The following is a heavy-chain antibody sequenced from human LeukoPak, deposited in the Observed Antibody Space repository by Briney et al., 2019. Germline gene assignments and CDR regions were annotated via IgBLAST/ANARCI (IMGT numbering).Heavy chain of an antibody. Sequence: SAKVSCKASGGTFSSYAISWVRQAPGQGLEWMGRIIPNQCIENYAQKFQGRVTITADKSTSTAYMELSSLRSEGTAVYYCARDPRGADCGGDCYSLSWFDPWGQGTLVTVSS. CDR3: ARDPRGADCGGDCYSLSWFDP. CDR1: GGTFSSYA. CDR2: IIPNQCIE. D-gene: IGHD2-21*02. J-gene: IGHJ5*02. V-gene: IGHV1-69*04.